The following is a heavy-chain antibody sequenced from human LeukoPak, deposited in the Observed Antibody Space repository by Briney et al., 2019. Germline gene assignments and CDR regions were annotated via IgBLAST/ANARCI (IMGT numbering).Heavy chain of an antibody. CDR3: ARERRLDYYDSSGYYLFDY. CDR2: ISAYNGNT. J-gene: IGHJ4*02. CDR1: GYTFTGYY. V-gene: IGHV1-18*04. D-gene: IGHD3-22*01. Sequence: GASVKVSCKASGYTFTGYYMHWVRQAPGQGLEWMGWISAYNGNTNYAQKLQGRVTMTTDTSTSTAYMELRSLRSDDTAVYYCARERRLDYYDSSGYYLFDYWGQGTLVTVSS.